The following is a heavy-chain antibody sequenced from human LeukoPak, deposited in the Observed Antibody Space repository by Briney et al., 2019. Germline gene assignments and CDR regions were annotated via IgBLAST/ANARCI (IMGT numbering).Heavy chain of an antibody. CDR3: ARRDMGYFQH. Sequence: SETLSLTCTVSGGSISSYYWSWLRQPPGKGLEWIGYIYYSGSTNYNPSLKSRVTISVDTSKNQFSLKLSSVTAADTAVYYCARRDMGYFQHWGQGTLVTVSS. CDR1: GGSISSYY. CDR2: IYYSGST. J-gene: IGHJ1*01. V-gene: IGHV4-59*08.